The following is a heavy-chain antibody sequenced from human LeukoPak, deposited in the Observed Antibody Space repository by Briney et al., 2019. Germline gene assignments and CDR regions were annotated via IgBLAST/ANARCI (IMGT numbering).Heavy chain of an antibody. D-gene: IGHD2-15*01. CDR1: GFTVSDIY. V-gene: IGHV3-66*02. CDR3: ARERYCSSGSCPNSNRYFDS. CDR2: FHSDDNT. J-gene: IGHJ4*02. Sequence: GGSLRLSCAASGFTVSDIYMSWVRQAPGKGLEWVSVFHSDDNTYYADSVKGRFTISRDNSKNTLYLQMNSLRVEDTAVYYCARERYCSSGSCPNSNRYFDSWGQGTLVTASS.